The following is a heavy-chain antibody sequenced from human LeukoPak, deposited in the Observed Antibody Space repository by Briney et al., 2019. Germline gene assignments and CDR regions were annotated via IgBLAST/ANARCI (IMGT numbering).Heavy chain of an antibody. CDR1: GGSISSDGYS. CDR3: ARGPGPFRQDDY. J-gene: IGHJ4*02. CDR2: IYHSGNT. D-gene: IGHD2/OR15-2a*01. V-gene: IGHV4-30-2*01. Sequence: PSETLSLTCVVSGGSISSDGYSWSWIRQPPGKGLEWIAYIYHSGNTYYNPSLKSRVTISVDTSKNQFSLKLSSVTAADTAVYYCARGPGPFRQDDYWGQGTLVTVSS.